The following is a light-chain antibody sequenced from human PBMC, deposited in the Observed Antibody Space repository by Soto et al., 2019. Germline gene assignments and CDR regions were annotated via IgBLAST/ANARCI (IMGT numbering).Light chain of an antibody. CDR2: GAS. J-gene: IGKJ4*02. CDR3: QQYNNLPLS. CDR1: QSVSSS. V-gene: IGKV3-15*01. Sequence: EIVMTQSPATLSVSPGARATLSCWASQSVSSSLAWYQQKPGQAPRLLIYGASTSTTGIPARFSGSGSGTACTFNISSLQSEDRAVYFCQQYNNLPLSCGGGTKVEI.